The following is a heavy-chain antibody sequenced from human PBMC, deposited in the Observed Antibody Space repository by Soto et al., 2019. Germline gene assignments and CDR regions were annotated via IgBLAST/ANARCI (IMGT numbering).Heavy chain of an antibody. CDR3: AREWLYDAFDI. V-gene: IGHV3-48*01. CDR1: GFTFSSYA. D-gene: IGHD3-22*01. Sequence: GSLRLSCSASGFTFSSYAMHWVRQAPGKGLEWVSYISSSSSTIYYADSVKGRFTISRDNAKNSLYLQMNSLRAEDTAVYYCAREWLYDAFDIWGQGTMVTVSS. J-gene: IGHJ3*02. CDR2: ISSSSSTI.